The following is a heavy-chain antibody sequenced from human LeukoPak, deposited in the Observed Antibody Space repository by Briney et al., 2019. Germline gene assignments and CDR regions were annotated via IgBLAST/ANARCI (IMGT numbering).Heavy chain of an antibody. J-gene: IGHJ3*02. Sequence: GASVNPSCKPSGYPFTSYAIKRVRQATGQGLECMGWMKPNRGNTGSAQKFPGRVTIARNTSISTTYLDLSNLTAEDPAVYSCIPTWEPELPHDAFDIWGQETMVTVSS. V-gene: IGHV1-8*03. CDR1: GYPFTSYA. D-gene: IGHD1-26*01. CDR3: IPTWEPELPHDAFDI. CDR2: MKPNRGNT.